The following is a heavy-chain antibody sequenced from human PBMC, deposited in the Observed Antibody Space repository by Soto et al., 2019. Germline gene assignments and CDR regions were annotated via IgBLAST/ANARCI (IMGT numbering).Heavy chain of an antibody. CDR1: GFTFSSYA. Sequence: PGGSLRLSCAASGFTFSSYAMSWVRQAPGKGLEWVSAISGSGGSTYYADSVKGRFTISRDNSKNTLYLQMNSLRAEDTAVYYCAKGEYSSSWHPYFDYWGQGTLVTVSS. D-gene: IGHD6-13*01. CDR2: ISGSGGST. V-gene: IGHV3-23*01. CDR3: AKGEYSSSWHPYFDY. J-gene: IGHJ4*02.